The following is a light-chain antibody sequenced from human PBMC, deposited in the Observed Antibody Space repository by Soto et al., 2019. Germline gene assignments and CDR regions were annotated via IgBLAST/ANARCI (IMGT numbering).Light chain of an antibody. J-gene: IGKJ1*01. CDR2: KTS. CDR1: ESISNW. V-gene: IGKV1-5*03. Sequence: DIPMTQSPSTLSASVGDRVTITCRASESISNWLAWFQQKPGKAPKLLIHKTSTLESGVPSRFSGSGSETEFTLTISSLQPDDFATYFCQQYSIYWSFGQGTKVEIK. CDR3: QQYSIYWS.